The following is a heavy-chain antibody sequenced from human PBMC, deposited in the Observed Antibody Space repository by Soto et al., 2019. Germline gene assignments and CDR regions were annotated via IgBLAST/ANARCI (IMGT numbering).Heavy chain of an antibody. CDR1: GGSISSGGYS. Sequence: PSETLSLTCAVSGGSISSGGYSWSWIRQPPGKGLEWIGYIYHSGSTYYNPSLKSRVTISVDRSKNQFSLKLSSVTAADTAVYYCARRDSTTDFDYWGQGTLVTVSS. D-gene: IGHD2-2*01. V-gene: IGHV4-30-2*01. CDR2: IYHSGST. CDR3: ARRDSTTDFDY. J-gene: IGHJ4*02.